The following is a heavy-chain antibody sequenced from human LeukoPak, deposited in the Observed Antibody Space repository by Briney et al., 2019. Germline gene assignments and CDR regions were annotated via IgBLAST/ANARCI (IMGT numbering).Heavy chain of an antibody. CDR1: GFTFSSYS. Sequence: GGSLRLSCAASGFTFSSYSMNWVRQAPGKGLEWVAVISYDGSNKYYADSVKGRFTISRDNSKNTLYLQMNSLRAEDTAVYYCARDWGRDGYNLGYFDYWGQGTLVTVSS. D-gene: IGHD5-24*01. CDR2: ISYDGSNK. V-gene: IGHV3-30*03. CDR3: ARDWGRDGYNLGYFDY. J-gene: IGHJ4*02.